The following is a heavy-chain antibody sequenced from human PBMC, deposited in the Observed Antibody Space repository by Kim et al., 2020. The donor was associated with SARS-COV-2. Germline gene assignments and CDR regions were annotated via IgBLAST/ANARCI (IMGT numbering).Heavy chain of an antibody. D-gene: IGHD3-16*02. CDR1: GFTFSSYA. CDR3: AKDGGLSIMITFGGVIVTYFVY. Sequence: GGSLRLSCAASGFTFSSYAMSWVRQAPGKGLEWVSAISGGGGSTYYADSVKGRFTISRDNSKNTLYLQMNSLRAEDTAVYYCAKDGGLSIMITFGGVIVTYFVYWGQGTLVTVSS. V-gene: IGHV3-23*01. CDR2: ISGGGGST. J-gene: IGHJ4*02.